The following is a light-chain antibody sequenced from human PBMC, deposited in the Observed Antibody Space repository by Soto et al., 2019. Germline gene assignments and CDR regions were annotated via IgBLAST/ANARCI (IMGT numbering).Light chain of an antibody. CDR3: TTWDSLNAYYV. Sequence: QSVLTQPPSASGTPGQRVTISCSGSSSNIGSNTVNWYQQVPGTTPKLLIYSYNQRPSGVPDRFSGSKSGTSASLAISGLQSEDEADYYCTTWDSLNAYYVFGTGTKVTVL. V-gene: IGLV1-44*01. CDR2: SYN. CDR1: SSNIGSNT. J-gene: IGLJ1*01.